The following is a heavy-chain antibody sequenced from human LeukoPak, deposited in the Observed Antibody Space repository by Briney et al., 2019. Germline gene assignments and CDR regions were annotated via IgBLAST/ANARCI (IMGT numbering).Heavy chain of an antibody. V-gene: IGHV4-34*01. Sequence: SETLSLTCAVYGGSFSGDYWSWIRQPPGKGLEWLGEINHSGSTNYNPSLKSRVTISVDTSKNQFSLKLSSVTAADTAVYYCARTEESGYSYGYFGYYYYMDVWGKGTTVTVSS. CDR1: GGSFSGDY. J-gene: IGHJ6*03. CDR2: INHSGST. D-gene: IGHD5-18*01. CDR3: ARTEESGYSYGYFGYYYYMDV.